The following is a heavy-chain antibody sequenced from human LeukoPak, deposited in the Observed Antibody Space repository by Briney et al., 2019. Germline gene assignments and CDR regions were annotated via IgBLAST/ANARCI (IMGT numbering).Heavy chain of an antibody. CDR3: AREAMYSYGNNFDY. V-gene: IGHV4-61*01. CDR1: GGSVSSGSYY. CDR2: IYYSGST. J-gene: IGHJ4*02. D-gene: IGHD5-18*01. Sequence: PSETLSLTCTVSGGSVSSGSYYWSWLRQPPGTGLEWVGYIYYSGSTNYNPSLKSRVTISVDTSKNQFSLKLSSVTAADTAVYHCAREAMYSYGNNFDYWGQGTLVTVSS.